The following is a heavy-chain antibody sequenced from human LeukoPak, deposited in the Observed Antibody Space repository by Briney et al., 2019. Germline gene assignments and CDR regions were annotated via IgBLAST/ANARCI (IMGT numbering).Heavy chain of an antibody. Sequence: GRSLRLSCAASGFTFSSYGMHWVRQAPGKGLEWVAVISYDGSNKYYADSVKGRFTISRDNSKNTLYLQMNSLRAEDTAVYYCAKHPGGAFDIWGQGTMVTVSS. CDR3: AKHPGGAFDI. D-gene: IGHD3-10*01. CDR1: GFTFSSYG. J-gene: IGHJ3*02. V-gene: IGHV3-30*18. CDR2: ISYDGSNK.